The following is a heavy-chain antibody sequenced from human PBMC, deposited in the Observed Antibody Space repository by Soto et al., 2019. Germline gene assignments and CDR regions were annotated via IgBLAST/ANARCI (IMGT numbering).Heavy chain of an antibody. CDR3: ARGRRLRFLEWLLEPDY. J-gene: IGHJ4*02. CDR1: GFTFSSYS. D-gene: IGHD3-3*01. CDR2: ISSSSSYI. Sequence: PGGSLRLSCAASGFTFSSYSMNWVRQAPGKGLEWVSSISSSSSYIYYADSVKGRFTISRDNAKNSLYLQMNSLRAEDTAVYYCARGRRLRFLEWLLEPDYWGQGTLVTVSS. V-gene: IGHV3-21*01.